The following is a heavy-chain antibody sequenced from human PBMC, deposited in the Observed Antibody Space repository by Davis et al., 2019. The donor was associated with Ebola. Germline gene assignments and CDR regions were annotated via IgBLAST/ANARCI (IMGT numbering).Heavy chain of an antibody. CDR3: ARDSPDILTGQHRYYFDY. Sequence: GESLKISCAVSGFSFNYYWMHWVRQVPGKGPVWVSRINSDGTDRRYADSVKGRFTISRDNAKNTLYLQMNGLRAEDTAVYYCARDSPDILTGQHRYYFDYWGQGTLVTVPS. V-gene: IGHV3-74*01. CDR2: INSDGTDR. D-gene: IGHD3-9*01. CDR1: GFSFNYYW. J-gene: IGHJ4*02.